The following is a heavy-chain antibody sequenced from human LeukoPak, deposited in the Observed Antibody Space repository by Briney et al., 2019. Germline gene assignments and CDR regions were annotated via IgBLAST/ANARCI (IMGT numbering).Heavy chain of an antibody. CDR3: AGLYDFWSGYYQYNWFDP. V-gene: IGHV4-4*07. D-gene: IGHD3-3*01. CDR1: GGSISSYY. J-gene: IGHJ5*02. Sequence: PSETLSLTCTVSGGSISSYYWSWIRQPAGKGLEWIGRIYTSGSTNYNPSLKSRVTMSVDTSKNQFSLKLSSVTAADTAVYYCAGLYDFWSGYYQYNWFDPWGQGTLVTVSS. CDR2: IYTSGST.